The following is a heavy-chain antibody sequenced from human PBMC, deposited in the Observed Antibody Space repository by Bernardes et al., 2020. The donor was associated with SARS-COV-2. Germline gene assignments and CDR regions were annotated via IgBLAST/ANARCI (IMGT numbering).Heavy chain of an antibody. V-gene: IGHV3-21*01. J-gene: IGHJ6*02. Sequence: GGSLRLSCAASGFTFSSYSMNWVRQAPGKGLEWVSSISSSSSYIYYADSVKGRFTISRDNAKNSLYLQMNSLRAEDTAVYYCASILGDGYKHEDYYYYYGMDVWGQGTTVTVTS. CDR2: ISSSSSYI. CDR1: GFTFSSYS. D-gene: IGHD3-3*01. CDR3: ASILGDGYKHEDYYYYYGMDV.